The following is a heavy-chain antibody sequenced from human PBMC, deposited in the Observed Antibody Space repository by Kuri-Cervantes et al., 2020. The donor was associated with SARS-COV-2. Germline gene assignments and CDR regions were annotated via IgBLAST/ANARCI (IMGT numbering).Heavy chain of an antibody. CDR3: ARDRATVTTLNGMDV. Sequence: KVSCKGSGYSFTSYWIGWVRQMPGKGLEWMGIIYPGDSNTRYSPSFQGQVTISADKSISTAYLQWSSLKASDTAMYYCARDRATVTTLNGMDVWGQGTTVTVSS. CDR2: IYPGDSNT. J-gene: IGHJ6*02. D-gene: IGHD4-11*01. CDR1: GYSFTSYW. V-gene: IGHV5-51*01.